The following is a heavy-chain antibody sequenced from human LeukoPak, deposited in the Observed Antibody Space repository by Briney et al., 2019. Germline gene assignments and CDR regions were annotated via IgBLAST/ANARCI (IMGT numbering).Heavy chain of an antibody. CDR2: IYYSGST. CDR1: GGSISSGGYY. D-gene: IGHD2-8*01. CDR3: ARRIMGTTGHAFDF. V-gene: IGHV4-31*03. J-gene: IGHJ3*01. Sequence: SQTLSLTCTVSGGSISSGGYYWSWIRQHPGKGLEWIGYIYYSGSTYYNPSLKSRVTISVDTSKNQFSLKLSSVTAADTAVYYCARRIMGTTGHAFDFWGQGTMVAVSS.